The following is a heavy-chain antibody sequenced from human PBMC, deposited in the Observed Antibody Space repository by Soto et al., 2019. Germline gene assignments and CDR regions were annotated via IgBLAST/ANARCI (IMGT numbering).Heavy chain of an antibody. J-gene: IGHJ3*02. D-gene: IGHD2-15*01. V-gene: IGHV1-69*01. CDR1: GGTFSSYA. CDR2: IIPIFGTA. Sequence: QVQLVQSGAEVKKPGSSVKVSCKASGGTFSSYAISWVRQAPGQGLEWMGGIIPIFGTANYAQKFQGRVTITADESTSTAYMALSSLRSEDTAVYYCARSSFGYCSGGSWFFYAFDIWGQGTMVTVSS. CDR3: ARSSFGYCSGGSWFFYAFDI.